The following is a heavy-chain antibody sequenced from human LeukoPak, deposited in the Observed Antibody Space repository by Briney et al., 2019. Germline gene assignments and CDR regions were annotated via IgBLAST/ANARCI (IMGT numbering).Heavy chain of an antibody. CDR3: AREGPRVYYYDSSGKNNWFDP. V-gene: IGHV4-39*02. Sequence: NPSETLSLTCTVSGGSISSSRDYWGWIRQPPGKGLEWIGSIYYSGSTYYNPSLKSRVTISVDTSKNQFSLKLSSVTAADTAVYYCAREGPRVYYYDSSGKNNWFDPWGQGTLVTVSS. J-gene: IGHJ5*02. CDR1: GGSISSSRDY. CDR2: IYYSGST. D-gene: IGHD3-22*01.